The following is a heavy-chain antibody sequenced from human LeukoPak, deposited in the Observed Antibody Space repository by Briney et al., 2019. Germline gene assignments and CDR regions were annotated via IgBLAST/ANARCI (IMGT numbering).Heavy chain of an antibody. J-gene: IGHJ3*02. D-gene: IGHD1-26*01. CDR2: ISYDGSNK. V-gene: IGHV3-30*04. Sequence: GGSLRLSCAASGFTFSSYAMHWVRQAPGKGLEWVALISYDGSNKYYADSVKGRFTISRDNSKNTLYLQMNSLRSDDTAVYYCARGGRWELPRPYAFDIWGQGTMVTVSS. CDR1: GFTFSSYA. CDR3: ARGGRWELPRPYAFDI.